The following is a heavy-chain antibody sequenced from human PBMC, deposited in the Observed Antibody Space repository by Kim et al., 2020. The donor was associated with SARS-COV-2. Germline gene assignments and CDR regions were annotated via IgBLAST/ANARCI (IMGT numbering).Heavy chain of an antibody. V-gene: IGHV3-30*04. Sequence: GGSLRLSCAASGFTFTMYSMHWVRQAPGKGLEWVAFISFDGSNTDYADSVKGRFTVSRDSSKNTVFLEMSRLRLEDTALYFCARDPIYASGRGYFDYWSPGTLVTVSS. CDR3: ARDPIYASGRGYFDY. CDR1: GFTFTMYS. J-gene: IGHJ4*02. D-gene: IGHD6-19*01. CDR2: ISFDGSNT.